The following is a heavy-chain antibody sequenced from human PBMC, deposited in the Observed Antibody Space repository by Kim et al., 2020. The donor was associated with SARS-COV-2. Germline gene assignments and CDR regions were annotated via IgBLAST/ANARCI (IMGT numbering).Heavy chain of an antibody. V-gene: IGHV3-30-3*01. Sequence: GGSLRLSCAASGFTFSNYAMHWVRQAPGKGLEWVALILYDGNNKFYADSVKGRFTIPRDNSNNTLYLQMNSLRAEDTAVYYCARDLPLGHPSPNDYLWGSYLHEGFDSWGQGTLVTVSS. D-gene: IGHD3-16*02. CDR2: ILYDGNNK. CDR3: ARDLPLGHPSPNDYLWGSYLHEGFDS. J-gene: IGHJ4*02. CDR1: GFTFSNYA.